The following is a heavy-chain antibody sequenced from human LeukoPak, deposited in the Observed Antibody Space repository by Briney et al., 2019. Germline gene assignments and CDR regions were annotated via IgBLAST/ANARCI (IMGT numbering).Heavy chain of an antibody. Sequence: SETLSLTCAVYGGSFSGYYWSWICQPPGKGLEWIGEINHSGSTNYNPSLKSRVTISVDTSKNQFSLQLNSVTPEDTAVYYCARERDYLSVFYYYGMDVWGQGTTVTVSS. V-gene: IGHV4-34*01. CDR1: GGSFSGYY. D-gene: IGHD4-17*01. CDR3: ARERDYLSVFYYYGMDV. J-gene: IGHJ6*02. CDR2: INHSGST.